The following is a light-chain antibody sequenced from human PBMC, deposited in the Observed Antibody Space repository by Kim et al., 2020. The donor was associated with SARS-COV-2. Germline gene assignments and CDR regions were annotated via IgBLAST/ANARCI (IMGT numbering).Light chain of an antibody. J-gene: IGKJ2*01. CDR2: GAP. CDR3: QQYHNMQT. CDR1: QSISSN. V-gene: IGKV3-15*01. Sequence: LSVSPGERATLSCRASQSISSNLAWYQQKPGQAPRLLIYGAPTRATDIPVRFSGSGSGTEFTLTISSLQSEDFVVYYCQQYHNMQTFGQGTKLEI.